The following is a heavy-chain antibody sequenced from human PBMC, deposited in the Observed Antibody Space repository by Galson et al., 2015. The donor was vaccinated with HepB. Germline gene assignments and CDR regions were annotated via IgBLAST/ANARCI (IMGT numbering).Heavy chain of an antibody. CDR3: ARAVAGHLPDY. J-gene: IGHJ4*02. CDR2: IYYSGST. CDR1: GGSISSYY. V-gene: IGHV4-59*01. Sequence: SETLSLTCTVSGGSISSYYWSWIRQPPGKGLEWIGYIYYSGSTNYNPSLKSRVTISVDTSKNQFSLKLSSVTAADTAVYYCARAVAGHLPDYWGQGTLVTVSS. D-gene: IGHD6-19*01.